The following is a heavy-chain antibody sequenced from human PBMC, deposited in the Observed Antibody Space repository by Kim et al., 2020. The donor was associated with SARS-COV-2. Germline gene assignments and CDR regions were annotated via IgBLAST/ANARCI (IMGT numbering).Heavy chain of an antibody. D-gene: IGHD3-10*01. CDR3: ARVGSGKWFGELLHIDY. J-gene: IGHJ4*02. CDR2: IYYSGST. Sequence: SETLSLTCTVSGGSISSGGYYWSWIRQHPRKGLEWIGYIYYSGSTYYNPSLKSRVTISVDTSKNQFSLKLSSVTAADTAVYYCARVGSGKWFGELLHIDYWGQGTLVTVSS. CDR1: GGSISSGGYY. V-gene: IGHV4-31*03.